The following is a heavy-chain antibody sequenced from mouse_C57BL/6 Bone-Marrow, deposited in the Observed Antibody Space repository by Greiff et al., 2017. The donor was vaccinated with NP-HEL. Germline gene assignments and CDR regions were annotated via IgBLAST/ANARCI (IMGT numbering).Heavy chain of an antibody. CDR3: ARGGYYDWYFDV. J-gene: IGHJ1*03. D-gene: IGHD2-3*01. V-gene: IGHV1-26*01. CDR1: GYTFTDYY. CDR2: INPNNGGT. Sequence: EVQLQQSGPELVKPGASVKISCKASGYTFTDYYMNWVKQSHGKSLEWIGDINPNNGGTSYNQKFKGKATLTVDKSSSTAYMELRSLTSEDSAVYYCARGGYYDWYFDVWGKGTTVTVSS.